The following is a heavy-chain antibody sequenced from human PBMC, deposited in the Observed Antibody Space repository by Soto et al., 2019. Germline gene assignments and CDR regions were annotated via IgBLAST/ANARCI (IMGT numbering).Heavy chain of an antibody. CDR2: INPNSGGT. D-gene: IGHD2-2*01. J-gene: IGHJ6*02. CDR1: GYTFTGYY. V-gene: IGHV1-2*02. CDR3: ASLGYCSSTSCYHYYYGMDV. Sequence: GAPVKVTCKASGYTFTGYYMHWVRQAPGQGLEWMGWINPNSGGTNYAQKFQGRVTMTRDTSISTAYMELSRLRSDDTAVYYCASLGYCSSTSCYHYYYGMDVWGQGTTVTVSS.